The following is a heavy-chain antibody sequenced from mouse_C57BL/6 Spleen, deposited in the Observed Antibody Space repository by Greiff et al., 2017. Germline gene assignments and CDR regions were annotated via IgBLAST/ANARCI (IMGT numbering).Heavy chain of an antibody. CDR2: INPSSGYT. V-gene: IGHV1-4*01. D-gene: IGHD4-1*01. Sequence: VQLQQSGAELARPGASVRMSCKASGYTFTSYTMHWVKQRPGQGLEWIGYINPSSGYTKYNQKFKDKATLTADKSSSTAYMQLSSLTSEDSAVYYCARKGELGPFDYWGQGTTLTVSS. CDR3: ARKGELGPFDY. J-gene: IGHJ2*01. CDR1: GYTFTSYT.